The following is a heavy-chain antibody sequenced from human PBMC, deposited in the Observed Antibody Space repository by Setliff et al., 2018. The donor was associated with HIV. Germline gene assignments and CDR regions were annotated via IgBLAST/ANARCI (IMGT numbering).Heavy chain of an antibody. J-gene: IGHJ3*02. CDR3: ARESSSGAFDI. CDR2: INAGNGNT. D-gene: IGHD3-10*01. CDR1: GYTFSGYY. V-gene: IGHV1-8*02. Sequence: ASVKVSCKASGYTFSGYYLHWVRQAPGQGLEWMGWINAGNGNTKYSQKFQGRVTMTRNTSISTAYMELSSLRFEDTAVYYCARESSSGAFDIWGQGTMVTVSS.